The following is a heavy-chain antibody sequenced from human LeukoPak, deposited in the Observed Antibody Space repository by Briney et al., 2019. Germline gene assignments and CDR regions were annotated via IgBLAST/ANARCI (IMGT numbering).Heavy chain of an antibody. CDR3: ATHSSSGRGYYYYYMDV. D-gene: IGHD6-6*01. V-gene: IGHV4-59*08. CDR2: IYYSGST. CDR1: GDSMDTYY. J-gene: IGHJ6*03. Sequence: SETLSLTCTVSGDSMDTYYWSWIRQPPGKGLEWIGFIYYSGSTNYNPSLKSRVTISVDTSKNQFSLRLSSVTAADTAVYYCATHSSSGRGYYYYYMDVWGKGTTVTVSS.